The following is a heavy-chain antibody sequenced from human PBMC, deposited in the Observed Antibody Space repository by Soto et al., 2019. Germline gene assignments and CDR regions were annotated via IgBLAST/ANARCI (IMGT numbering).Heavy chain of an antibody. Sequence: EVQLVESGGGLVQPGESLRLSCVASGFTFSNYWMTWVRQAPGKGLEWVANINEDGSMKLYVVAVKGRFTISRDNPKNSLYLLMTNLRFEDSAFYYCAIDTVGDEGAFFDVWGQGTMVTVSS. J-gene: IGHJ3*01. CDR3: AIDTVGDEGAFFDV. V-gene: IGHV3-7*01. D-gene: IGHD1-26*01. CDR1: GFTFSNYW. CDR2: INEDGSMK.